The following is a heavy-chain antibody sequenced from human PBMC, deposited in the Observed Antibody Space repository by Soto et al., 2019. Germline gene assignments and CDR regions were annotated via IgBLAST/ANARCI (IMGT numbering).Heavy chain of an antibody. D-gene: IGHD2-21*02. CDR3: ARVLAYCGGDCYSVIYYGMDV. CDR2: TYYRSKWYN. V-gene: IGHV6-1*01. CDR1: GDSVSSNSAA. J-gene: IGHJ6*02. Sequence: SETLSLTCAISGDSVSSNSAAWNWIRQSPSRGLEWLGRTYYRSKWYNDYAVSVKSRITINPDTSKNQFSLQLNSVTPEDTAVYYCARVLAYCGGDCYSVIYYGMDVWGQGTTVTVSS.